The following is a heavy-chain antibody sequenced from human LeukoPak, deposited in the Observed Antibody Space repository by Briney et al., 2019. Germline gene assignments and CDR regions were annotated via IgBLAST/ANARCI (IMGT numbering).Heavy chain of an antibody. CDR1: GFTFDDYA. CDR2: ISWNSGSI. D-gene: IGHD6-19*01. CDR3: AKDLGGPIAVAGLDY. V-gene: IGHV3-9*01. J-gene: IGHJ4*02. Sequence: GRSLRLSCAASGFTFDDYAMHWVRQAPGNGLEWGSGISWNSGSIGYADSVKGRFTISRDNAKNSLYLQMNSLRAEDTALYYCAKDLGGPIAVAGLDYWGQGTLVTVSS.